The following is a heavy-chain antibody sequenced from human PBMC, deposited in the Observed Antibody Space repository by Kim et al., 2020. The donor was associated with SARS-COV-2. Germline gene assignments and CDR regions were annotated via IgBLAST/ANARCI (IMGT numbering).Heavy chain of an antibody. CDR2: ISYDGSNK. J-gene: IGHJ6*02. CDR3: AKDRDCSSTSCSLDYFFGMDV. CDR1: GFTFNTYG. Sequence: GGSLRLSCAASGFTFNTYGMHWVRQAPGKGLEWVAVISYDGSNKYSADSVKGRFTISRDNSKNTLYRQMNSLRAEDTAVYYCAKDRDCSSTSCSLDYFFGMDVWGQGTTVTVTS. D-gene: IGHD2-2*01. V-gene: IGHV3-30*18.